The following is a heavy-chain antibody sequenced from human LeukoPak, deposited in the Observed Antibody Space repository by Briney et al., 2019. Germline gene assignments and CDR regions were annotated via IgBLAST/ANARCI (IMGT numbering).Heavy chain of an antibody. D-gene: IGHD5-18*01. CDR3: ARDRRHSHSGFDY. J-gene: IGHJ4*02. Sequence: SGGSLRLSCAASGFTVSSNYMSWVRQAPGKGLEWVSVIYTGGSTYYADSVKGRFTISRDNSKNTVYLQMNSLRAEDTAVYYCARDRRHSHSGFDYWGQGTLVTVSS. CDR2: IYTGGST. V-gene: IGHV3-66*01. CDR1: GFTVSSNY.